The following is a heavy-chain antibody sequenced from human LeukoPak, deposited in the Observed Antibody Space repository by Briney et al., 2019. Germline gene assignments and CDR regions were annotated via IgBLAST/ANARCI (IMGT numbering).Heavy chain of an antibody. V-gene: IGHV3-15*01. CDR2: IKRETDGGTI. Sequence: GGSLRLSCAASGFTLNNAWMSWVRQAPGKGLEWLSRIKRETDGGTIDYAAPVKGRFTISRDDSRNTLYLQMDSLKIEDTAVYYCTTDRYYDNSELQFQHWGQGTLVTVSS. CDR1: GFTLNNAW. CDR3: TTDRYYDNSELQFQH. D-gene: IGHD3-22*01. J-gene: IGHJ1*01.